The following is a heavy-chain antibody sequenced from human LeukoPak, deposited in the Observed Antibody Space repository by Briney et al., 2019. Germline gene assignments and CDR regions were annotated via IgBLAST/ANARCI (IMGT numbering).Heavy chain of an antibody. CDR1: GFTFSSYA. D-gene: IGHD6-19*01. CDR3: ARDRQWQGPDY. CDR2: ISYDGRNK. V-gene: IGHV3-30*04. J-gene: IGHJ4*02. Sequence: GGSVRLSCAACGFTFSSYAMHGVGQAPGKGGEGVAGISYDGRNKYYADSVKGRFTISRDNSKNTLYLQMNSLRAEDTAVYYCARDRQWQGPDYWGQGTLVTVSS.